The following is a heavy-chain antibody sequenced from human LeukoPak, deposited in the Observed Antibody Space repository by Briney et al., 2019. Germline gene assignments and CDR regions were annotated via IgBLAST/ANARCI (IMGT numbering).Heavy chain of an antibody. Sequence: GASVRVSCKTSGYSFTSYNLHWVRQAPGQRLEGMGVIKPSGDNTNNAQKFQGRVTMTRDTSTSPVYMELSSLRSEDTAVYYCARDGSMVRGVRNPFDYWGQGTLVTVSS. V-gene: IGHV1-46*01. J-gene: IGHJ4*02. CDR3: ARDGSMVRGVRNPFDY. CDR2: IKPSGDNT. D-gene: IGHD3-10*01. CDR1: GYSFTSYN.